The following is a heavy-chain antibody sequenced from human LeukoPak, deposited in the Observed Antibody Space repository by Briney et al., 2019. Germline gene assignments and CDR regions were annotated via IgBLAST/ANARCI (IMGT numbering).Heavy chain of an antibody. D-gene: IGHD3-10*01. CDR3: ARGPASGSTFAWFDP. J-gene: IGHJ5*02. Sequence: NPSETLSLTCAVYGGSLSNYYWSWLRQPPGKGLEWIGEINHSGSTNYNPSLKRRVTISVDMSKNQFSLELSSVTAADMAVYYCARGPASGSTFAWFDPWGQGTLVTVSS. CDR2: INHSGST. CDR1: GGSLSNYY. V-gene: IGHV4-34*01.